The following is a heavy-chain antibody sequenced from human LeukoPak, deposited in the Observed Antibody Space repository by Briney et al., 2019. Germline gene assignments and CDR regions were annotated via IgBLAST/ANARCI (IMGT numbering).Heavy chain of an antibody. V-gene: IGHV3-66*01. CDR1: GFTVSSHY. CDR2: IYSGGST. Sequence: GGPLRLSCAASGFTVSSHYMNWVRQAPGKGLEWVSVIYSGGSTYYADSVKARFIISRDNSKNTLYLQMNSLRAEDTAVYYCAREWTGFDYWGQGTLVTVSS. D-gene: IGHD3/OR15-3a*01. J-gene: IGHJ4*02. CDR3: AREWTGFDY.